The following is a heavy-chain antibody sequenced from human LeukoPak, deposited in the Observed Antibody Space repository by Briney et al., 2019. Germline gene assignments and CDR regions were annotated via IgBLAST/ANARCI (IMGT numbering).Heavy chain of an antibody. CDR2: IYPGDSDI. CDR1: GYSFTSYW. D-gene: IGHD1-14*01. J-gene: IGHJ4*02. V-gene: IGHV5-51*01. Sequence: GASLQISCKGSGYSFTSYWIGWVRQMPGKGLECMGIIYPGDSDIRYSPSFQGQVIISADKSISTAYLQWSSLKASDTAMYYCARTAGGPFDYFDYWGQGTLVTVSS. CDR3: ARTAGGPFDYFDY.